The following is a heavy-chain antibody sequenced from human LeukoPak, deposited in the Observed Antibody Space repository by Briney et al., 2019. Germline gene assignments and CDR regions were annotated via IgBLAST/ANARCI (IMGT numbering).Heavy chain of an antibody. CDR3: AGDGVGVLPGDAFIS. Sequence: GGSLRLSCAASGFSFSTHSMNWVRQAPGKGLEWISFINLDGTDIHYAESVKGRFTISRDNAKNSLYLQMHTLRAEDTAVYYCAGDGVGVLPGDAFISGAKGQWSPSLQ. V-gene: IGHV3-21*05. CDR2: INLDGTDI. J-gene: IGHJ3*02. CDR1: GFSFSTHS. D-gene: IGHD1-26*01.